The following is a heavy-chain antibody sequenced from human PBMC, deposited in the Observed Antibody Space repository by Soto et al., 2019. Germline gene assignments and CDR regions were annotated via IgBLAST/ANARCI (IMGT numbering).Heavy chain of an antibody. J-gene: IGHJ4*02. CDR2: ISAHNGDT. CDR1: GYTFTSYG. D-gene: IGHD3-16*01. Sequence: QVLLVQSGAEVKKPGASVKVSCKASGYTFTSYGISWVRQAPGQGLEWMAWISAHNGDTRYAQNVQGRVTMTTDTSTSTAYMEVRSLRSGDTAVYYCARDEGQEGDWCYSDYCGQGTLVTVSS. CDR3: ARDEGQEGDWCYSDY. V-gene: IGHV1-18*01.